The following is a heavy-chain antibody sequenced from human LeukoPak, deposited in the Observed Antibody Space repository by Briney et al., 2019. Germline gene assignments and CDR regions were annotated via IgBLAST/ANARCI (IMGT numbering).Heavy chain of an antibody. CDR1: GFTFSSYG. CDR2: IWYDENNQ. CDR3: AKDGGSSSPYYFDY. V-gene: IGHV3-33*06. J-gene: IGHJ4*02. D-gene: IGHD6-6*01. Sequence: PGRSLRLSCAASGFTFSSYGMHWVRQAPGKGLEWVAVIWYDENNQYYADSVKGRFTSSRDISKNTLFLQMNSLKAEDTAVYFCAKDGGSSSPYYFDYWGQGTLVTASS.